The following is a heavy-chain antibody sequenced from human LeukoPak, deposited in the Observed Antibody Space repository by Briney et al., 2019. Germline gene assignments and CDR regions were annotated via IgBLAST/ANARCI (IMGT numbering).Heavy chain of an antibody. D-gene: IGHD4-17*01. CDR1: GYTFTDYY. Sequence: GASVKVSCRASGYTFTDYYMHWVQQAPGKGLEWMGRVDPEDGETIYAEKFQGRVIITADTSTDTAYMELSSLRSEDTAVYYCARGPTTVTVYYYYYGMDVWGQGTTVTVSS. V-gene: IGHV1-69-2*01. CDR2: VDPEDGET. CDR3: ARGPTTVTVYYYYYGMDV. J-gene: IGHJ6*02.